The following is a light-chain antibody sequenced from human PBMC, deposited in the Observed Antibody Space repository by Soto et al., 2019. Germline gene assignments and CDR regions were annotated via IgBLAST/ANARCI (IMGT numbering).Light chain of an antibody. V-gene: IGLV1-44*01. Sequence: QSVLTQPPSPSGTPGQRVTISCSGSSSNIGSNTVNWYQQLPGTAPKLLIYSNNQRPSGVPDRFSGSKSGTSASLAISGLQSEDEADYYCAAWDDSLDGWVFGGGTKVPV. CDR3: AAWDDSLDGWV. CDR1: SSNIGSNT. CDR2: SNN. J-gene: IGLJ3*02.